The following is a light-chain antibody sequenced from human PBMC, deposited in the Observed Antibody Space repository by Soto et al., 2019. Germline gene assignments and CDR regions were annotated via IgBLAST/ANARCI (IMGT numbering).Light chain of an antibody. CDR1: QGIGTF. CDR2: GTS. CDR3: LQRAGYPFT. J-gene: IGKJ4*01. V-gene: IGKV1-17*03. Sequence: DIQMTQSPSAMSASVGDRVTITCRASQGIGTFLTWFQQKPGRVPKRLIYGTSSLQNGVPARFSGTGSGTEFTLTINSLQPEDFATYYCLQRAGYPFTFGGGTRVEVK.